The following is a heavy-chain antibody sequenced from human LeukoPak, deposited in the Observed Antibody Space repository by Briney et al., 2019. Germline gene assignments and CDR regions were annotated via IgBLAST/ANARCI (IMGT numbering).Heavy chain of an antibody. CDR2: IHHTGST. V-gene: IGHV4-39*01. J-gene: IGHJ6*03. Sequence: PSETLSLTCTVSGGSISSNTYYWGWIRQPPGKGLEWIGRIHHTGSTYYNPSLKSRLTMSVDTSKNQFSLKLSSVTAADTAVYYCARNLEWTGYNYPMDVWGKGTTVTISS. CDR3: ARNLEWTGYNYPMDV. CDR1: GGSISSNTYY. D-gene: IGHD3-3*01.